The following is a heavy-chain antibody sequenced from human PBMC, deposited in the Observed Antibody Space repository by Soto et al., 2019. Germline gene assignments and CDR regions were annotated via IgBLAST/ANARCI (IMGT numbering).Heavy chain of an antibody. J-gene: IGHJ4*02. V-gene: IGHV3-30-3*01. CDR2: ISYDGSNK. D-gene: IGHD3-3*01. Sequence: PGGSLRLSCAASGFTFSSYAMHWVRQAPGKGLEWVAVISYDGSNKYYADSVKGRFTISRDNSKNTLYLQMNSLRAEDTAVYYCARDRGDFWSGSDYWGQGTLVTVSS. CDR1: GFTFSSYA. CDR3: ARDRGDFWSGSDY.